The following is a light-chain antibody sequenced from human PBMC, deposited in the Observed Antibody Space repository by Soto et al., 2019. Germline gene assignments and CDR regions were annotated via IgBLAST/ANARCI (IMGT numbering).Light chain of an antibody. Sequence: QSALTQPRSVSGSPGQSVTISCTGTSSDVGGYNYVSWYQKYPGKAPKLMIYDVSKRPSGVPDRFSGSKSGNTASLAITGLQADDEGDYYCQSYDSTLSARYVFGTGTKLTVL. V-gene: IGLV2-11*01. J-gene: IGLJ1*01. CDR1: SSDVGGYNY. CDR3: QSYDSTLSARYV. CDR2: DVS.